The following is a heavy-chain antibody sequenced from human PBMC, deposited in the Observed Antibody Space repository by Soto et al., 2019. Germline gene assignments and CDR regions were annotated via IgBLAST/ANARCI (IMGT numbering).Heavy chain of an antibody. CDR2: ISTTTSYI. Sequence: GGSLRLSCAGSEFSISDYGMNWVRQAPGKGLEWVASISTTTSYIYYAESVKGRFTVSRDNAKNSVSLQMHSLRVEDTAVYYCARDPSSRWIFFYYGLDVWGQGTTVTVSS. D-gene: IGHD6-13*01. CDR1: EFSISDYG. J-gene: IGHJ6*02. V-gene: IGHV3-21*01. CDR3: ARDPSSRWIFFYYGLDV.